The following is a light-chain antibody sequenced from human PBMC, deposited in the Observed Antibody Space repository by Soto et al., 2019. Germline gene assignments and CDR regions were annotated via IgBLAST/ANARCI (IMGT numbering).Light chain of an antibody. CDR2: AAS. V-gene: IGKV1-27*01. CDR1: QDIRNF. CDR3: QKYSSVPV. Sequence: DIQMTQSPTSLSASVGDRVTITCRASQDIRNFVAWHQQKPGKAPKLLIYAASTLQSGVPSRFSGSGSETDFTLTINSLQPEDVATYSCQKYSSVPVFGPGTKVEIK. J-gene: IGKJ3*01.